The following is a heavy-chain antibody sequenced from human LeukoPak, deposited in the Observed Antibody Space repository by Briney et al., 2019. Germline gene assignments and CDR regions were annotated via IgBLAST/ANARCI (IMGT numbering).Heavy chain of an antibody. V-gene: IGHV4-39*07. CDR1: GGSISSSSYY. Sequence: SETLSLTCTASGGSISSSSYYWGWIRQPPGKGLEWIGSIYYSGSTYYNPSLKSRVTISVDTSKNQFSLKLSSVTAADTAVYYCARATYSSSGPHTSWFDPWGQGTLVTVSS. CDR3: ARATYSSSGPHTSWFDP. J-gene: IGHJ5*02. D-gene: IGHD6-13*01. CDR2: IYYSGST.